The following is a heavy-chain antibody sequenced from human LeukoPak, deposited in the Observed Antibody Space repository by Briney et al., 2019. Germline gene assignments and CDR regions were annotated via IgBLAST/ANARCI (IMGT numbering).Heavy chain of an antibody. CDR3: ARDQEGFDY. CDR1: GYTFTSNY. V-gene: IGHV1-46*01. Sequence: ASVKVSCKASGYTFTSNYIHWVRQAPGQGLEWMGMIYPRDGSTSYAQEFQGRVTVTRDTSTSTVHMELSGLRSEDTAVYYCARDQEGFDYWGQGTLVTVSS. CDR2: IYPRDGST. J-gene: IGHJ4*02.